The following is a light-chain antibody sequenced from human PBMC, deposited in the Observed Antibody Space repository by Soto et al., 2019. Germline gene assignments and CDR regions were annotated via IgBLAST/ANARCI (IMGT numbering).Light chain of an antibody. Sequence: QLTQSPSSLSASVGDRVTITCRASQGISSYLAWYQQKPGKAPELLIYAASTLQAGVPSRFSGSGSGTDFTLNISRLQPEDFATYYCQQPDSYLPFGGGTKVDIX. CDR3: QQPDSYLP. V-gene: IGKV1-9*01. J-gene: IGKJ4*01. CDR2: AAS. CDR1: QGISSY.